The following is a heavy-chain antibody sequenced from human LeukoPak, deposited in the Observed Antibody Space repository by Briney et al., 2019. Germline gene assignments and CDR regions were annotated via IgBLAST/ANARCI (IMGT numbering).Heavy chain of an antibody. CDR1: GFTFSSYT. CDR3: VRGPPGSSNWDS. D-gene: IGHD6-13*01. V-gene: IGHV3-21*01. CDR2: ISSSDDI. J-gene: IGHJ4*02. Sequence: PGGSLRLSCAASGFTFSSYTMNWVRQAPGKRLEWVSCISSSDDIIYADSVKGRFTISRDNAKNSLYLQMNSLRAEDTAVYYCVRGPPGSSNWDSWGQGTLVTVSS.